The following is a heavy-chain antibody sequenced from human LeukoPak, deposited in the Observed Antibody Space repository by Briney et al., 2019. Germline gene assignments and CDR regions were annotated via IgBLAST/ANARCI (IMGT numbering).Heavy chain of an antibody. CDR2: ISSSSSYI. Sequence: PGGSLRLSCAASGFTFSSYSMNWVRQAPGKGLEWVSSISSSSSYIYYADSVKGRFTISRDNAKNSLYLQMNSLRAEDTAVYYCARSGSLLWAFDIWGQGILVTVSS. CDR3: ARSGSLLWAFDI. CDR1: GFTFSSYS. J-gene: IGHJ4*02. D-gene: IGHD3-10*01. V-gene: IGHV3-21*01.